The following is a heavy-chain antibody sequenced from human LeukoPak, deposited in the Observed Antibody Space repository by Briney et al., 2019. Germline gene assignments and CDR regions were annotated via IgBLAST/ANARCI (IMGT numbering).Heavy chain of an antibody. CDR2: ISSSGHDI. Sequence: GGSLRLSCAASDFTFSRYSMNWFRQAPGEGLEGVSYISSSGHDIYYADSVKGRFTISRDNAKNSLYLQMNSLRVEDTAVYYCARHGDGFYYGMDVWGQGTRVTVSS. V-gene: IGHV3-21*01. CDR3: ARHGDGFYYGMDV. J-gene: IGHJ6*01. D-gene: IGHD4-17*01. CDR1: DFTFSRYS.